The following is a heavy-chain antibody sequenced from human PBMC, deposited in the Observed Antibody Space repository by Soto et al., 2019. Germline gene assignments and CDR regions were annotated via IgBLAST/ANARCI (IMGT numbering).Heavy chain of an antibody. J-gene: IGHJ2*01. D-gene: IGHD5-18*01. Sequence: QVQLVESGGGVVQPGRSLRLSCAASGFTFSSYAMHWVRQAPGKGLEWMAVISYDGSNKYYADSVKGRFTISRDNSKNTLYLPMNSLRAEDTAVYYCARDPLWGTAMVLWYFDLWGRGTLVTVSS. CDR3: ARDPLWGTAMVLWYFDL. CDR1: GFTFSSYA. CDR2: ISYDGSNK. V-gene: IGHV3-30-3*01.